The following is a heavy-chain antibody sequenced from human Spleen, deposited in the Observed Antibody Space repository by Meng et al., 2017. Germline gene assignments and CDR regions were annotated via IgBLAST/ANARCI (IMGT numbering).Heavy chain of an antibody. CDR1: GYSFTSYW. CDR3: ARHRGGDYVWGSYRYDPELNSGFDY. V-gene: IGHV5-51*01. Sequence: GESLKISCKGSGYSFTSYWIGWVRQMPGKGLEWMGIIYPGDSDTRYSPSFQGQVIISADKSISTAYLQWSSLKASDTAMYYCARHRGGDYVWGSYRYDPELNSGFDYWGQGTLVTVSS. D-gene: IGHD3-16*02. CDR2: IYPGDSDT. J-gene: IGHJ4*02.